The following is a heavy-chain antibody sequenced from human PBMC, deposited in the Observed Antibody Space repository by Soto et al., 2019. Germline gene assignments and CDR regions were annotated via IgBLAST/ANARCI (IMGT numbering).Heavy chain of an antibody. Sequence: GGSLRLSCAASGFTFDDYALHWVRQAPGKGLEWVSGINWNSDSVGYADSEKGRFTISRDNAENSLFLQMDSLRTEDTALYYCAKGSGFFYGSGNLDYWGQGTLVTVSS. J-gene: IGHJ4*02. D-gene: IGHD3-10*01. CDR1: GFTFDDYA. CDR2: INWNSDSV. CDR3: AKGSGFFYGSGNLDY. V-gene: IGHV3-9*01.